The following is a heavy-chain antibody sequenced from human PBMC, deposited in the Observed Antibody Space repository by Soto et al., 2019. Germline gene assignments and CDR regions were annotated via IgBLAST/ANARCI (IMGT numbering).Heavy chain of an antibody. CDR1: GYTFTSYD. J-gene: IGHJ4*02. CDR2: MNPNSGNT. Sequence: QVQLVQSGAEVKKPGASVKVSCKASGYTFTSYDINWVRQATGQGRDWMGWMNPNSGNTCNAQKFQGRVTMTRNPSISTAYMELSSLRSEDTALYYWARGRVAYGSDRVFDYWGQGTLVTVSS. V-gene: IGHV1-8*01. CDR3: ARGRVAYGSDRVFDY. D-gene: IGHD4-17*01.